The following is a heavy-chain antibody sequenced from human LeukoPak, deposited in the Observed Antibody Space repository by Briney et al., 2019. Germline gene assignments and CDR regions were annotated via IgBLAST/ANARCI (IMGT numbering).Heavy chain of an antibody. CDR3: TTDGTGTPYDYMDV. V-gene: IGHV3-30*02. J-gene: IGHJ6*03. CDR2: IRYDGSNK. CDR1: GLTFSSYG. Sequence: GGSLRLSCAASGLTFSSYGMHWVRQAPGKGLEWVEFIRYDGSNKYHADSVKGRFTISRDNSKNTLYLQMNSLKTEDTAVYYCTTDGTGTPYDYMDVWGKGTTVTVSS. D-gene: IGHD1-1*01.